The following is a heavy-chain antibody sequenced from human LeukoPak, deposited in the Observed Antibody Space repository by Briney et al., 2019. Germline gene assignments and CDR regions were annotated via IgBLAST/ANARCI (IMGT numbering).Heavy chain of an antibody. D-gene: IGHD2-15*01. V-gene: IGHV5-51*01. Sequence: GESLKISCQGSGYSFTNYWIGWVRQMPGKGLEWMGIIYPGDSDTRYRPSFQGQVTISADKSISTAYLQWSSLKASDTAMYYCARFAGGADIARGGMDVWGQGTTVTVSS. CDR1: GYSFTNYW. CDR3: ARFAGGADIARGGMDV. CDR2: IYPGDSDT. J-gene: IGHJ6*02.